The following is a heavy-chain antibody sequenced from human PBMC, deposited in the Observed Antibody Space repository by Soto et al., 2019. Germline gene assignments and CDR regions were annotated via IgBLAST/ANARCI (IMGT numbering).Heavy chain of an antibody. V-gene: IGHV3-7*01. CDR3: ARRPYDILTGYSYYFDY. Sequence: GGSLRLSCAASGFTFSSYWMSWVRQAPGKGLERVANIKQDGSEKYYVDSVKGRFTISRDNAKNSLYLQMNSLRAEDTAVYYCARRPYDILTGYSYYFDYWGQGTLVTVSS. CDR2: IKQDGSEK. D-gene: IGHD3-9*01. J-gene: IGHJ4*02. CDR1: GFTFSSYW.